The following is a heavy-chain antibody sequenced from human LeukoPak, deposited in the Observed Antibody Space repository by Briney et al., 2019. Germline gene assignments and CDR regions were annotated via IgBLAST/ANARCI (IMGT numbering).Heavy chain of an antibody. J-gene: IGHJ4*02. Sequence: PSETLSLTCVVPGDTINNTPSFWCWVRQPPGKGLEWVASISYNGDTYFNPSLKSRLIVSVDTSKNQFFLRLSSVTAADTAIYFCARRADYGNYYFDSWGQGALVTVSS. D-gene: IGHD4-17*01. CDR1: GDTINNTPSF. CDR2: ISYNGDT. CDR3: ARRADYGNYYFDS. V-gene: IGHV4-39*01.